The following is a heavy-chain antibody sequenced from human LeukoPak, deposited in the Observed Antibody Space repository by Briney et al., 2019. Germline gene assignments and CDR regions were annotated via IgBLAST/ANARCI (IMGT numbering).Heavy chain of an antibody. CDR3: ATWDRAVAVD. Sequence: PGGSLSLSCAASGFTFSSYIMNWVRQTPGKGLEWVSYISRSGSTIYFADSVNGRFTFSRDNAKNSLYLQMDSLRVEDTAVYYCATWDRAVAVDWGQGTLVTVSS. D-gene: IGHD6-19*01. CDR1: GFTFSSYI. CDR2: ISRSGSTI. J-gene: IGHJ4*02. V-gene: IGHV3-48*04.